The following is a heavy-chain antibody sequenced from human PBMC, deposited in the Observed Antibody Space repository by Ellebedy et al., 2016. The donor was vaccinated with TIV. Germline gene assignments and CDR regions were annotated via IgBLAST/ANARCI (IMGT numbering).Heavy chain of an antibody. CDR3: ARDRAEGSSGCMDY. CDR1: EFTFSTYD. Sequence: GGSLRLSCAASEFTFSTYDLHWVRQAPGKGLEWVAVIWDDGTTKYYTDSVQGRFTISRDNSKNTLYLQMNSLRAEDTAVYYCARDRAEGSSGCMDYWGPGTQVTVSS. CDR2: IWDDGTTK. J-gene: IGHJ4*02. V-gene: IGHV3-33*01. D-gene: IGHD6-19*01.